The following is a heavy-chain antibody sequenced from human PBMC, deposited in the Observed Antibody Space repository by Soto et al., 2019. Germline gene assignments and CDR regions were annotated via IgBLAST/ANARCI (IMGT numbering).Heavy chain of an antibody. V-gene: IGHV4-4*07. CDR3: AREVRGGFTGIFDQ. CDR2: IYTDGTT. D-gene: IGHD2-15*01. Sequence: QVQLQGSGPGQVKPSETLSLTYTVSGDSISDYFYWRWIRQPAGKGLVWIGRIYTDGTTKYNPSLKSRFTLSLDKSKNPFYLRLSSVTAADTAVYYCAREVRGGFTGIFDQWGRGSRVTVSS. J-gene: IGHJ4*02. CDR1: GDSISDYFY.